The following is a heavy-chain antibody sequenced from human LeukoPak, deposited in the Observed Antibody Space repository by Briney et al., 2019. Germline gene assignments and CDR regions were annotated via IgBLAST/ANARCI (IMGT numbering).Heavy chain of an antibody. J-gene: IGHJ5*02. CDR2: IFSSGST. V-gene: IGHV4-59*08. CDR1: GGSITGYY. CDR3: ARLTKFLTTYYPTP. Sequence: PSETLSLTCTVSGGSITGYYWSWIRQPPGKGLEWVGYIFSSGSTNYNPSLESRVTISLDTSKSQFSLKLISVTASDTAVYYCARLTKFLTTYYPTPWGQGTLVTVSS. D-gene: IGHD2/OR15-2a*01.